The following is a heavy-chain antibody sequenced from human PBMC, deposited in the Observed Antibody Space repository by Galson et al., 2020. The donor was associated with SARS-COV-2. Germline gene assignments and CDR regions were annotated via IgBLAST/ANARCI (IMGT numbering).Heavy chain of an antibody. CDR3: ARGDWFDY. CDR1: GLVLTDYY. D-gene: IGHD2-21*01. Sequence: ASVTVSCKASGLVLTDYYIHWVRQAPGQGLEWMGLINPSGGSTTYAQKFQGRVTMTRDTSTTTLYMEMSSLTSGDTAVYYCARGDWFDYWGQGTRVTVSS. CDR2: INPSGGST. V-gene: IGHV1-46*01. J-gene: IGHJ4*02.